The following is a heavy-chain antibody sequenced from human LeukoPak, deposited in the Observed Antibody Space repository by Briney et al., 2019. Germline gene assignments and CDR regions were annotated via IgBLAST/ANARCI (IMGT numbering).Heavy chain of an antibody. J-gene: IGHJ4*02. CDR1: GFTFSSYS. Sequence: GGSLRLSCAASGFTFSSYSMNWVRQAPGKGLEWVSSISSSSSYIYYADSVKGRFTISRDNSKNTLYLQMNSLRAEDTAVYYCAKVKGTTYYDLWSGQTGFDYWGQGTLVTVSS. CDR3: AKVKGTTYYDLWSGQTGFDY. V-gene: IGHV3-21*04. CDR2: ISSSSSYI. D-gene: IGHD3-3*01.